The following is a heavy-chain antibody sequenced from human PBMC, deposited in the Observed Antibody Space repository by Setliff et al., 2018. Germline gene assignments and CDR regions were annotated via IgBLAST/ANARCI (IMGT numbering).Heavy chain of an antibody. D-gene: IGHD3-22*01. V-gene: IGHV4-34*01. Sequence: PSETLSLTCAVYGGSFSGYYWSWIRQPPGKGPEWIGEIDQSGITNYNPSLKSRVTISIDTSKNQLSLRLSSVTATDTAVYYCARGRRITMIVVPPGVFDIWGQGTMVTVSS. CDR2: IDQSGIT. CDR3: ARGRRITMIVVPPGVFDI. J-gene: IGHJ3*02. CDR1: GGSFSGYY.